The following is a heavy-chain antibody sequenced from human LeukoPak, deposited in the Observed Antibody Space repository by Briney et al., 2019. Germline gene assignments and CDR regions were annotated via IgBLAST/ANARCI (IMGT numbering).Heavy chain of an antibody. CDR2: ISPYSGNT. V-gene: IGHV1-18*01. CDR3: ARDPGVTSYYMDV. D-gene: IGHD2-21*02. J-gene: IGHJ6*03. CDR1: HYTFTSYG. Sequence: GASVKVSCKASHYTFTSYGISWVRQAPGQRLEWLRWISPYSGNTNSAQKLQGRVTMTTDTSTSTAYMELRSLRSDDTAVYYCARDPGVTSYYMDVWGKGTTVTVSS.